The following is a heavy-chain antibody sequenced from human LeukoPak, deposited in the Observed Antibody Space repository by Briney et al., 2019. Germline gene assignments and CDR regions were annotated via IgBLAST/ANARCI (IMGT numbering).Heavy chain of an antibody. J-gene: IGHJ4*02. D-gene: IGHD3-3*01. V-gene: IGHV3-23*01. CDR2: ISGSGGST. CDR1: GFTFSSYA. CDR3: AKDRFYDFWRGYFHY. Sequence: GGSLRLSCAASGFTFSSYAMSWVRQAPGKGLEWVPAISGSGGSTYYADSVKGRFTISRDNSKNTLYLQMNSLRAEDMAVYYCAKDRFYDFWRGYFHYWGQGTLVTVSS.